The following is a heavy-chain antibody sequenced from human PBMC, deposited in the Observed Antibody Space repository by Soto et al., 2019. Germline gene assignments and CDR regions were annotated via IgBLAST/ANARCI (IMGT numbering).Heavy chain of an antibody. V-gene: IGHV2-5*02. CDR1: GFSLSTSGVG. Sequence: SGPTLVKPTQTLTLTCTFSGFSLSTSGVGVGWIRQPPGKALEWLGIIYWDDDKRYSPSLKSRLTTTTDTSNNQVVLTMTNMDPVDTATYYCAHLDYGETGRWFDPWGQGTLVTVSS. J-gene: IGHJ5*02. CDR2: IYWDDDK. CDR3: AHLDYGETGRWFDP. D-gene: IGHD4-17*01.